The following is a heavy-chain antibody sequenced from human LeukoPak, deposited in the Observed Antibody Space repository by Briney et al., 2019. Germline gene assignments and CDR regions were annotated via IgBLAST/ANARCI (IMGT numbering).Heavy chain of an antibody. J-gene: IGHJ4*02. Sequence: APVKVSCKASGGTFSSYAISWVRQAPGQGLEWMGRIIPILGIANYAQKFQGRVTITADKSTSTAYMELSSLRSEDTAVYYCARSASGYQHLDYWGQGTLVTVSS. CDR3: ARSASGYQHLDY. CDR2: IIPILGIA. CDR1: GGTFSSYA. V-gene: IGHV1-69*04. D-gene: IGHD3-22*01.